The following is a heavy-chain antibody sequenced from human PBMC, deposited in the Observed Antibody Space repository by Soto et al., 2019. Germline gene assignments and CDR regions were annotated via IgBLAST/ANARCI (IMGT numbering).Heavy chain of an antibody. CDR1: GDSVPSNSAA. CDR2: TYYRSKWYN. CDR3: ARSLPKTMVYAIEPFDI. Sequence: SQTLSLTCAISGDSVPSNSAAWNWIRQSPSRGLEWLGRTYYRSKWYNDYAVSVKSRITINPDTSKNQFSLQLNSVTPEDTAVYYCARSLPKTMVYAIEPFDIWGQGTMVTVSS. D-gene: IGHD2-8*01. V-gene: IGHV6-1*01. J-gene: IGHJ3*02.